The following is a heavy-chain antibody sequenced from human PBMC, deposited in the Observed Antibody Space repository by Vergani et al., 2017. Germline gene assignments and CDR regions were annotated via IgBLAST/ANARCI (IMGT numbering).Heavy chain of an antibody. V-gene: IGHV3-23*01. Sequence: EVQLLESGGGLVQPGGSLSLSCAASGFTFSSYAMSWVRQAPGKGLEWVSAISGSGGSTYYADSVKGRFTISRDNSKNTLYLQMNSLRAEDTAVYYCAKDQGLYYYDSSGYYTPYYFDYWGQGTLVTVSS. J-gene: IGHJ4*02. CDR3: AKDQGLYYYDSSGYYTPYYFDY. D-gene: IGHD3-22*01. CDR2: ISGSGGST. CDR1: GFTFSSYA.